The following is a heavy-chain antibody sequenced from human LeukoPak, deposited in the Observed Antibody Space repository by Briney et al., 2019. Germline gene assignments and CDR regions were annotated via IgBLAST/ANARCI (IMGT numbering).Heavy chain of an antibody. Sequence: GGSLRLSCAASGFTFSSYAMHWVRQAPGKGLEWVAVISHDGSNKYYADSVKGRFTISRDNSKNTLYLQMNSLRAEDTAVYYCAKLYSGSYSDYWGQGILVTVSS. D-gene: IGHD1-26*01. CDR1: GFTFSSYA. CDR3: AKLYSGSYSDY. V-gene: IGHV3-30-3*02. CDR2: ISHDGSNK. J-gene: IGHJ4*02.